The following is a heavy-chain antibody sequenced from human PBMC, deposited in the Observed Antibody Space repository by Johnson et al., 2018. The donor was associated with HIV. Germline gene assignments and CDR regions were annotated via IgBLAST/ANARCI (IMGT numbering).Heavy chain of an antibody. J-gene: IGHJ3*02. CDR1: GFTFDDYA. D-gene: IGHD1-14*01. CDR2: ISWNSGSI. Sequence: VQLVESGGGLVQPGGSLRLSCAASGFTFDDYAMHWVRQAPGKGLEWVSGISWNSGSIGYADSVKGRFTISRDNAKNSLYLQMNSLKTEDTAVYYCTTETGFSSLPPPVGHAFDIWGQGTMVTVSS. CDR3: TTETGFSSLPPPVGHAFDI. V-gene: IGHV3-9*01.